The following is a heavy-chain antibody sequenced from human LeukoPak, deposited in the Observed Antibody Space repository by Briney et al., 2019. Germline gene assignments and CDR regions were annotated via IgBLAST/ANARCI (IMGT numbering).Heavy chain of an antibody. CDR3: AKGPRHLGYSSGWHLFDY. CDR1: GFTFDDYA. CDR2: ISWNSGSI. V-gene: IGHV3-9*01. J-gene: IGHJ4*02. Sequence: GRSLRLSCAASGFTFDDYAMHWVRQAPGKGLEWVSGISWNSGSIGYADSVKGRFTISRDNAKNSLYLQMNSLRAEDTALYYCAKGPRHLGYSSGWHLFDYWGQGTLVTVSS. D-gene: IGHD6-19*01.